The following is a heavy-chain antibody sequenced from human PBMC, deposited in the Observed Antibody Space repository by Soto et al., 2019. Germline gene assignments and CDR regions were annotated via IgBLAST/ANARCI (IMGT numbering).Heavy chain of an antibody. CDR1: GGTFSSYA. J-gene: IGHJ4*02. CDR2: IIPIFGTA. CDR3: ARDKVDGDGYNGVFDY. V-gene: IGHV1-69*13. Sequence: SVKVSCKASGGTFSSYAISWVRQAPGQGLEWMGGIIPIFGTANYAQKFQGRVTITADESTSTAYMELSSLRSEDTAVYYCARDKVDGDGYNGVFDYCGQGTMLTVSS. D-gene: IGHD5-12*01.